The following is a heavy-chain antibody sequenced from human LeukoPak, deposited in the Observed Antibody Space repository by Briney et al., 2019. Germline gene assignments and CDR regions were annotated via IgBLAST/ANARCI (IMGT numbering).Heavy chain of an antibody. Sequence: SETLSLTCTVSGGSISSYYWSWIRQPPGKGLEWIGYIYYSGSTNYNPSLKSRVTISVDTSKDQFSLKLSSVTAADTAVYYCARDWGHSQAASGEWDYYGMDVWGQGTTVTVSS. CDR3: ARDWGHSQAASGEWDYYGMDV. D-gene: IGHD3-10*01. J-gene: IGHJ6*02. CDR2: IYYSGST. CDR1: GGSISSYY. V-gene: IGHV4-59*01.